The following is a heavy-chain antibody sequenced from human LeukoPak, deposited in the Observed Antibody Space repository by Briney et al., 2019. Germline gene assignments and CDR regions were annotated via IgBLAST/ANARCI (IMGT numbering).Heavy chain of an antibody. J-gene: IGHJ5*02. V-gene: IGHV4-4*07. CDR3: ARGAAAYWFDD. D-gene: IGHD2-2*01. Sequence: PSETLSLTCTVSGGSISSYYWSCIRQPAGKGLEWIGRIYTSGSTNYNPSLKSRVTISVDKSKSQFSLKLSSVTAADTAVYYCARGAAAYWFDDRGQGTLVTVSS. CDR2: IYTSGST. CDR1: GGSISSYY.